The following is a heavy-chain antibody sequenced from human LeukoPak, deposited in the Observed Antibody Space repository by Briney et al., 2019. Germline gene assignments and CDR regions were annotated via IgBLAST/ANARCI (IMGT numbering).Heavy chain of an antibody. CDR1: GGSFSFYY. V-gene: IGHV4-34*01. CDR2: INHSGSS. CDR3: ARRSQDFDF. J-gene: IGHJ4*02. Sequence: SESLSLTCAVDGGSFSFYYWSWIRQTPGKGLEWIGEINHSGSSNYNPSLKSRVTISVDTSKNQFSLKLNSVTAADTAVYYCARRSQDFDFWGQGILVTVSA.